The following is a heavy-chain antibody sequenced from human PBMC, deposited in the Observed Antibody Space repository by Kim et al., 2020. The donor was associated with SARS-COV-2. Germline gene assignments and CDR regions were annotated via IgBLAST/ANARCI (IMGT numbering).Heavy chain of an antibody. Sequence: GGSLRLSCAASGFTFSNYAMNWVRQAPGKGLEWVSLISSSGDNTYYADSVKGRFTISRDDFKNILYLQMNSLRAEDTAIYYCVKDTTRFDYWGQGTLVTVSS. D-gene: IGHD1-1*01. CDR3: VKDTTRFDY. J-gene: IGHJ4*02. CDR2: ISSSGDNT. CDR1: GFTFSNYA. V-gene: IGHV3-23*01.